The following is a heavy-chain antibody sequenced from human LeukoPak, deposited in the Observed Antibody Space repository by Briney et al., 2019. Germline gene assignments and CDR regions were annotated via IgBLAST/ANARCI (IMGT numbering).Heavy chain of an antibody. CDR1: GFTVSSNY. CDR2: IHKNAIT. J-gene: IGHJ4*02. V-gene: IGHV3-53*01. Sequence: GSLRLSCAASGFTVSSNYMTWVRQAPGKGLEWVSVIHKNAITYYADTVKGRFTISRDNSKNTLYLQMNSLRADDTAVYYCAKSHHVTAIDYWGQGTLVTVSS. D-gene: IGHD2-21*02. CDR3: AKSHHVTAIDY.